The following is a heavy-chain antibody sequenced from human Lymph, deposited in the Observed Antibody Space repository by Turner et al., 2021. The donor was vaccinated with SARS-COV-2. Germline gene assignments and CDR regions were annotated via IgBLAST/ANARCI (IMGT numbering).Heavy chain of an antibody. CDR3: ARMGSSSWYFDY. J-gene: IGHJ4*02. Sequence: EVQLVESGGGLVQPGGSLRLPCAASGFTFSYYWMGWVRQAPGKGLEWVANIKQDGSEKYYVDSVKGRFTISRDNAKNSLFLQMNSLRAEDTAVYYCARMGSSSWYFDYWGQGTLVTVSS. CDR2: IKQDGSEK. D-gene: IGHD1-26*01. CDR1: GFTFSYYW. V-gene: IGHV3-7*01.